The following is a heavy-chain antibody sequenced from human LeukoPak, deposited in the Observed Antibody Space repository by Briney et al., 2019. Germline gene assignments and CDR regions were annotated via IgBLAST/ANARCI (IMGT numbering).Heavy chain of an antibody. CDR2: INHSGGT. V-gene: IGHV4-34*01. CDR1: GGSFSGYY. J-gene: IGHJ6*03. CDR3: ARGGGNLLPYFDPKYYYYMNV. Sequence: SETLSLTCAVYGGSFSGYYWTWIRQPPGNGLEWIGEINHSGGTNYNPSHKSRVTVSVDTSKSQFSLKLSSVTAADTAVYYCARGGGNLLPYFDPKYYYYMNVWGKGTTVTVSS. D-gene: IGHD3-9*01.